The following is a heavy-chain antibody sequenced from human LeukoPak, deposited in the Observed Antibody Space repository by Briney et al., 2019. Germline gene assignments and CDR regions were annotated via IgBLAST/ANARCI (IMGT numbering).Heavy chain of an antibody. CDR2: IISDGSST. CDR3: ARDPEWLLYRYLDY. D-gene: IGHD3-3*01. J-gene: IGHJ4*02. Sequence: PGGSLRLSCAASGCTFSSYWMHWVRQAPGKGLVWVSRIISDGSSTSYAGSVKGRFTISRDNAKNTLYLQMNSLRAEDTAVYYCARDPEWLLYRYLDYWGQGTLVTVSS. CDR1: GCTFSSYW. V-gene: IGHV3-74*01.